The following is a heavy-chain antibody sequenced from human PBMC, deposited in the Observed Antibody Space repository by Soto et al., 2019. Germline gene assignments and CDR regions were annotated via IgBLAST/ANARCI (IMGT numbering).Heavy chain of an antibody. J-gene: IGHJ4*02. V-gene: IGHV4-30-2*01. D-gene: IGHD3-10*01. Sequence: SETLSLTCAVSGDSISSGGYSWSWIRQPPGKGLEWIGYIYHSGSTYYNPSLKSRVTISVDRSKNQFSLKLSSVTAADTAVYYCARAIGWFGELLGGYYFDYWGQGTLVTVSS. CDR2: IYHSGST. CDR3: ARAIGWFGELLGGYYFDY. CDR1: GDSISSGGYS.